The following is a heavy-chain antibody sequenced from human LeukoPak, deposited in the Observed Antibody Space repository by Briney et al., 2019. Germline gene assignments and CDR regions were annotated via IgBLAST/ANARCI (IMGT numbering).Heavy chain of an antibody. CDR3: AKDLYYYDSSRGRYFDY. J-gene: IGHJ4*02. CDR1: GFTFSNYA. V-gene: IGHV3-23*01. D-gene: IGHD3-22*01. Sequence: PGGSLRLSCAASGFTFSNYAMSWVRQAPGKGLEWVSGISGSGGTTYYADSVKGRFTISGDNSKNTLYLQMNSLRAEDTAVYYCAKDLYYYDSSRGRYFDYWGQGTLVTVSS. CDR2: ISGSGGTT.